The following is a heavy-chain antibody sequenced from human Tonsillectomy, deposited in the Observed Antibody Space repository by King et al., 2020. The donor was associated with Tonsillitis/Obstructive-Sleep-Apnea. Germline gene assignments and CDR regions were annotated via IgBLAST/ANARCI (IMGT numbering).Heavy chain of an antibody. CDR3: ARDRLLRPLLPMHGMDV. CDR2: ISYDGSHK. D-gene: IGHD2-15*01. CDR1: GFTFSTYP. Sequence: VQLVQSGGGVVQPGRSLRLSCGASGFTFSTYPMHWVRQAPGKGLEWVALISYDGSHKYYADSVKGRFTISRDNSKNTLYLQMNSLRAEDTAVYYCARDRLLRPLLPMHGMDVWGQGTTVTVSS. V-gene: IGHV3-30*04. J-gene: IGHJ6*02.